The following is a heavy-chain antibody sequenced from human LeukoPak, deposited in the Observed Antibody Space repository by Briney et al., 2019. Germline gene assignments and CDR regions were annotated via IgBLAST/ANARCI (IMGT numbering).Heavy chain of an antibody. J-gene: IGHJ4*02. CDR1: GYTFTSYY. D-gene: IGHD3-22*01. CDR3: ARAGVNYYDSSGQDFDY. V-gene: IGHV1-2*02. Sequence: ASVKVSCKASGYTFTSYYMHWVRQAPGQGLEWMGWINPNSGGTNYAQKFQGRVTMTRDTSISTAYMELSRLRSDDTAVYYCARAGVNYYDSSGQDFDYWGQGTLVTVSS. CDR2: INPNSGGT.